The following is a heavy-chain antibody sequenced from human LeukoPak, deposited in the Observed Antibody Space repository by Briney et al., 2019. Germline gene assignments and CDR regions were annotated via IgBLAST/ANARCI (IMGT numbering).Heavy chain of an antibody. CDR2: INAGHGNT. J-gene: IGHJ4*02. V-gene: IGHV1-3*01. D-gene: IGHD1-14*01. CDR3: ARGAGFAEPLPEY. CDR1: GYTFIDSC. Sequence: GASVKVSCKASGYTFIDSCMHWVRQAPGQRLEWMGWINAGHGNTKYSQNFQGRVTITRDTSASTAYMELSSLRSEDTAVYYCARGAGFAEPLPEYWGQGTLLTVSS.